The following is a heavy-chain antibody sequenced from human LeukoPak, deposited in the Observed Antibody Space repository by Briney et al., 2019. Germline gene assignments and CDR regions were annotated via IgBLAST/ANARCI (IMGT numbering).Heavy chain of an antibody. CDR3: ARGGSDSWYPLDY. CDR1: GYTFTNYF. Sequence: ASVKVSCKASGYTFTNYFLHWVRQAPGQGLEWMGVINTSGGSTSYPQKFQGRVTMTTDKSTTTVSMELSGLTSEDTALYYCARGGSDSWYPLDYWGQGTLVTVSS. D-gene: IGHD6-13*01. V-gene: IGHV1-46*01. CDR2: INTSGGST. J-gene: IGHJ4*02.